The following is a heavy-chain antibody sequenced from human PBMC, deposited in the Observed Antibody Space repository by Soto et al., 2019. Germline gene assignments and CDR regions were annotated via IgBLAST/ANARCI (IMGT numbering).Heavy chain of an antibody. Sequence: EVQLVESGGGLVQPGGSLRLSCAASGFSFSGYWMHWVRQAPGKGLVWVSRINSDGSSTGYADSVKGRFTISRDNAKNTLYLQMNSLRAEDTAVYYCARGGGQQLAHFNYWGQGTLVTVSS. V-gene: IGHV3-74*01. CDR3: ARGGGQQLAHFNY. CDR2: INSDGSST. CDR1: GFSFSGYW. D-gene: IGHD6-13*01. J-gene: IGHJ4*02.